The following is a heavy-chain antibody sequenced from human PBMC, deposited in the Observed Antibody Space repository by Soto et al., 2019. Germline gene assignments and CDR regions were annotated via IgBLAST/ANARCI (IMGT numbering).Heavy chain of an antibody. V-gene: IGHV3-21*01. D-gene: IGHD2-15*01. Sequence: PGGSLRLSCAASGFTFSSYSMNWVRQAPGKGLEWVSSISSSSSYIYYADSVKGRFTISRDNAKNSLYLQMNSLRAEDTAVYYCARIPLLRLAPRDYYYYYYMDVWGKGTTVTVSS. CDR1: GFTFSSYS. CDR2: ISSSSSYI. CDR3: ARIPLLRLAPRDYYYYYYMDV. J-gene: IGHJ6*03.